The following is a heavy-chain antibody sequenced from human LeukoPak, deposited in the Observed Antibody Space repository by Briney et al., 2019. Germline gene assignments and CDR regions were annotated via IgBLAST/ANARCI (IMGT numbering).Heavy chain of an antibody. D-gene: IGHD3-10*01. CDR2: IWYDGSNK. Sequence: PGRPLRLSCAASGFTFSSYGMHWVRQAPGKGLEWVAVIWYDGSNKYYADSVKGRFTISRDNSKNTLYLQMNSLRAEDTAVYYCARDQSWFGELLDYGVDVWGQGTTVTVSS. CDR3: ARDQSWFGELLDYGVDV. CDR1: GFTFSSYG. V-gene: IGHV3-33*01. J-gene: IGHJ6*02.